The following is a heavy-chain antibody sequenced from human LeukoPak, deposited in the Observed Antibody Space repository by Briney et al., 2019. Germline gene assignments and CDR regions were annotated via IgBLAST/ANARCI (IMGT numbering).Heavy chain of an antibody. D-gene: IGHD1-7*01. CDR2: IYPGDSDT. J-gene: IGHJ4*02. CDR1: GYKFSNYW. CDR3: ARGEITGTPVYY. Sequence: PGGSLKISCKGSGYKFSNYWIGWVRQMPGKGLECMGIIYPGDSDTRYSPSFQGQVTISVDKSINTAYLQWSSLKAADTAIYYCARGEITGTPVYYWGQGTLVTVSS. V-gene: IGHV5-51*01.